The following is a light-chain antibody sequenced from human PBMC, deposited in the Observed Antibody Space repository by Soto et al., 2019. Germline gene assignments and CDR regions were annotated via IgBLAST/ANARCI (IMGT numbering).Light chain of an antibody. CDR3: QQYYITPRT. CDR1: QSISYSSNNKNY. Sequence: DIVMTQSPDSLAVSLGERATINCKSSQSISYSSNNKNYLAWYQQKPGQPPKLLIYWASTRESGVPDRFSGSASGTDFTLTISSLQAEDVAVYYCQQYYITPRTFGQGTKVE. V-gene: IGKV4-1*01. CDR2: WAS. J-gene: IGKJ1*01.